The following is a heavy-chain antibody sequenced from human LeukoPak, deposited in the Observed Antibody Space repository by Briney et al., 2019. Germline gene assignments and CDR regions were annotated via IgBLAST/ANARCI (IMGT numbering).Heavy chain of an antibody. CDR3: ARGGLETAVKYFFDY. J-gene: IGHJ4*02. V-gene: IGHV3-66*01. D-gene: IGHD1-1*01. CDR1: GFTFSDYY. Sequence: GGSLRLSCAASGFTFSDYYMSWIRQAPGKGLEWVSTIYRGSSTYYADSVKGRFTISRDNSKNTVYLQINTLRVEDTAVYYCARGGLETAVKYFFDYWGQGTLITVSS. CDR2: IYRGSST.